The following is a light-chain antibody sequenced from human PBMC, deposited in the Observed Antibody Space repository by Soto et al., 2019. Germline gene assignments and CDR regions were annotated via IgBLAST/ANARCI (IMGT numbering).Light chain of an antibody. Sequence: QSAVTQPPSVSGAPGQRVTISCTGSSSNIGAGYDVHWYQQLPGTAPKLLIYGNSNRPSGVPDRFSGSKSGTSASRAITGLQAEDEADYYCQSDDSSLSGSSVVFGGGTKLTVL. CDR2: GNS. V-gene: IGLV1-40*01. J-gene: IGLJ2*01. CDR3: QSDDSSLSGSSVV. CDR1: SSNIGAGYD.